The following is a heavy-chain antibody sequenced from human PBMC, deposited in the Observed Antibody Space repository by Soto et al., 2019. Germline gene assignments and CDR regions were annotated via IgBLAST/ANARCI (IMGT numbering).Heavy chain of an antibody. CDR1: GFTFTRYS. CDR3: ARESEDLTSNFDY. V-gene: IGHV3-21*06. J-gene: IGHJ4*02. Sequence: EVQLVESGGGLVKPGGSLRLSCAASGFTFTRYSMNWVRQAPGKGLEWVSSISSTTNYIYYGDSMKGRFTISRDNAKNSLYLKMNSLRAEDTTVYYSARESEDLTSNFDYWGQGTLVTVSS. CDR2: ISSTTNYI.